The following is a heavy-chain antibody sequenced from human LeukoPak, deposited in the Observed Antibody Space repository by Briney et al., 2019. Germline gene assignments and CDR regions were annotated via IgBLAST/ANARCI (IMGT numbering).Heavy chain of an antibody. CDR2: IIPIFGTA. CDR1: GGTFSSYA. D-gene: IGHD2-15*01. CDR3: ARAREYCSGGSCYDPDY. Sequence: GASVKVSCKASGGTFSSYAISWVRQAPRQGLEWMGGIIPIFGTANYAQKFQGRVTITADESTSTAYMELSSLRSEDTAVYYCARAREYCSGGSCYDPDYWGQGTLVTVSS. V-gene: IGHV1-69*13. J-gene: IGHJ4*02.